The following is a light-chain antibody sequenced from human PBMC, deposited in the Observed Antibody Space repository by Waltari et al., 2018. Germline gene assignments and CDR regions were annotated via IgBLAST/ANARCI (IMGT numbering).Light chain of an antibody. CDR3: SSYAGSNFVV. CDR2: EVS. J-gene: IGLJ2*01. Sequence: QSALAQPPSASGSPGQSVTISCTGPSSDVGGYNYVSWYQQHPGKAPKLMIYEVSKRPAGVPDRFSGSKSGNTASLTVSGLQAEDEAAYYCSSYAGSNFVVFGGGTKVTVL. CDR1: SSDVGGYNY. V-gene: IGLV2-8*01.